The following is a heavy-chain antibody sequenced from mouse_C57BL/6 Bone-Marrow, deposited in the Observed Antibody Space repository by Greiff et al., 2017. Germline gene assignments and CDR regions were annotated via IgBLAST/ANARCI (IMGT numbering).Heavy chain of an antibody. J-gene: IGHJ1*03. CDR1: GYTFTSYW. Sequence: QVQLKESGAELVKPGASVKMSCKASGYTFTSYWITWVKQRPGQGLEWIGDIYPGSGSTNYNEKFKSKATLTVDTSSSTAYMQLSSLTSEDSAVYYWARPYYGSSYWYFDVWGTGTTVTVSS. CDR2: IYPGSGST. CDR3: ARPYYGSSYWYFDV. V-gene: IGHV1-55*01. D-gene: IGHD1-1*01.